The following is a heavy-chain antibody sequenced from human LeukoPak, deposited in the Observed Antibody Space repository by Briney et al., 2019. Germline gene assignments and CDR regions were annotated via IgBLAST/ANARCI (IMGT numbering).Heavy chain of an antibody. CDR3: AREPNRGLYYDSSPRGYFDS. CDR1: GGSISPYY. D-gene: IGHD3-22*01. CDR2: IFFSGST. J-gene: IGHJ4*02. V-gene: IGHV4-59*01. Sequence: SETLSLTCTVSGGSISPYYWSWIRQPPGKGLEWIGYIFFSGSTYYNPSLKSRVTISIDTSKNQFSLQLSSVTAADTALYYCAREPNRGLYYDSSPRGYFDSWGQGTLVTVSS.